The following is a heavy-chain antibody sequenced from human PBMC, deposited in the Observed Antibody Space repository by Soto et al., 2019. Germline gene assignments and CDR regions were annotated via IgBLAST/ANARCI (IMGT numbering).Heavy chain of an antibody. J-gene: IGHJ4*02. D-gene: IGHD1-26*01. CDR1: QGSISSYY. V-gene: IGHV4-59*01. CDR2: VFYTGTT. Sequence: QVQLQESGPGLVKASETLSLTCTVSQGSISSYYWSWVRQSPGKGLEWIGYVFYTGTTNYNPSLKSRXIIRVXXSKNQFALKLSSVTSADTGMYYCARSEGSAGWHDSWGQGTLVTVSS. CDR3: ARSEGSAGWHDS.